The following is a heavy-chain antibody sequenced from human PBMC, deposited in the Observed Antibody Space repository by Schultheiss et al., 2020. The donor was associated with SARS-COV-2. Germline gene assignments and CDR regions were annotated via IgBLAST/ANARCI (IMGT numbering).Heavy chain of an antibody. Sequence: SETLSLTCTVSGGSISSGGYYWSWIRQPPGKGLEWIGYIYYSGSTNYNPSLKSRVTISVDTSKNQFSLKLSSVTAADTAVYYCAREGGVREKETEWIQLWLNWFDPWGQGTLVTVSS. V-gene: IGHV4-61*08. CDR2: IYYSGST. D-gene: IGHD5-18*01. CDR3: AREGGVREKETEWIQLWLNWFDP. CDR1: GGSISSGGYY. J-gene: IGHJ5*02.